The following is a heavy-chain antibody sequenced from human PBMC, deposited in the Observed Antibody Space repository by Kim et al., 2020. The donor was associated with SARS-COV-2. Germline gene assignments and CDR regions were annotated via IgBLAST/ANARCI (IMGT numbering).Heavy chain of an antibody. CDR1: GGSISSYY. CDR3: ARDPGGVSLTGYYYYGMDV. J-gene: IGHJ6*01. D-gene: IGHD3-16*01. CDR2: IYYSGST. V-gene: IGHV4-59*01. Sequence: SETLSLTCTVSGGSISSYYWSWIRQPPGKGLEWIGYIYYSGSTNYNPSLKSRVTISVDTSKNQFSLKLSSVTAADTAVYYCARDPGGVSLTGYYYYGMDV.